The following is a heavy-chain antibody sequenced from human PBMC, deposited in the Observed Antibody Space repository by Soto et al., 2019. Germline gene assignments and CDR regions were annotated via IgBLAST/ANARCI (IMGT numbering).Heavy chain of an antibody. CDR2: ISAYNGNT. Sequence: WSLRQTPGQGLEWMGWISAYNGNTNYAQKLQGRVTMITDTSTSTAYMELRSLRSGDTAVYYCARDFSLGFDYWGQGTLVTVS. J-gene: IGHJ4*02. V-gene: IGHV1-18*01. CDR3: ARDFSLGFDY.